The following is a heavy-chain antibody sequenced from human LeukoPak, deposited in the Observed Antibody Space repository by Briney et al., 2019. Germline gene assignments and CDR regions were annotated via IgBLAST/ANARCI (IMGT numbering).Heavy chain of an antibody. CDR3: ARRPNYDFWSGYFNY. J-gene: IGHJ4*02. CDR2: IYYSGNT. Sequence: SETLSLTCTVSGGSISSSNYYWGWIRQPPGKGLEWIGSIYYSGNTYYNPSLKSRVTISVDTSKNQLSLKLSSLTAADTAVYYCARRPNYDFWSGYFNYWGQGTLVTVSS. D-gene: IGHD3-3*01. CDR1: GGSISSSNYY. V-gene: IGHV4-39*01.